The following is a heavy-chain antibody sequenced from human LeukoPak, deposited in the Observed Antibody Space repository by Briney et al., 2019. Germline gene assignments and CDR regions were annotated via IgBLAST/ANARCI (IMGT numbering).Heavy chain of an antibody. CDR1: GFTFSSYS. D-gene: IGHD4-17*01. V-gene: IGHV3-48*04. CDR3: AREGRYGDYVLDAFDI. Sequence: PGGSLRLSCAASGFTFSSYSMNWVRQAPGKGLEWVSYISSSSSTIYYADSVKGRFTISRDNAKNSLYLQMNSLRAEDTAVYYCAREGRYGDYVLDAFDIWGQGTMVTVSS. CDR2: ISSSSSTI. J-gene: IGHJ3*02.